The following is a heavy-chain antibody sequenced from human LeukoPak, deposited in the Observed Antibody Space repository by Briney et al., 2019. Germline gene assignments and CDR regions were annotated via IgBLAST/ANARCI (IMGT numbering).Heavy chain of an antibody. CDR1: GFTFSRYG. D-gene: IGHD6-13*01. V-gene: IGHV3-23*01. J-gene: IGHJ4*02. CDR3: AKDPRVAAASENY. Sequence: PGGSLRLSCAASGFTFSRYGMSWVRQAPGKGLEWVSAISGSGGSTYYADSVKGRFTISRDNSKNTLYLQMNSLRAEDTAVYYCAKDPRVAAASENYWGQGTLVTVSS. CDR2: ISGSGGST.